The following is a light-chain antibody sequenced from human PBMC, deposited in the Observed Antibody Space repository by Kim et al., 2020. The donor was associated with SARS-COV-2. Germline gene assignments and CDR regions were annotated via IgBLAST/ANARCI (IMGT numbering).Light chain of an antibody. V-gene: IGLV1-47*01. J-gene: IGLJ3*02. CDR3: AAWDDSLSGPWV. CDR1: SSNIGSNY. Sequence: QSVLTQPPSASGTPGQRVTISCSGSSSNIGSNYVYWYQPLPGTAPKLLIYRNNQRPSGVPDRFSGSKSGTSASLAISGLRSEDEADYYCAAWDDSLSGPWVFGGGTQLTVL. CDR2: RNN.